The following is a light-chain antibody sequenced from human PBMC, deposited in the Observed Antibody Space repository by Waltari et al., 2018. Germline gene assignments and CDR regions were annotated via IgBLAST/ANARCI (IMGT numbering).Light chain of an antibody. Sequence: DIVLTQSPDSLTVSLGERATINCKSSQSVLYSSNDKNYLAWYQQKAGQPPKLLFYWASTRESGVPDRFSASGSGTDFTLTINSLAAEDVAVYYCQQHCGNRFSFGPGTKVDIK. CDR1: QSVLYSSNDKNY. V-gene: IGKV4-1*01. CDR3: QQHCGNRFS. J-gene: IGKJ3*01. CDR2: WAS.